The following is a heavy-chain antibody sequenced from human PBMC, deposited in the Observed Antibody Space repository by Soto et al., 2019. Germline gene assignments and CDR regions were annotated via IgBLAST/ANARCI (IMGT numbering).Heavy chain of an antibody. CDR2: ISGSGGST. V-gene: IGHV3-23*01. J-gene: IGHJ5*02. Sequence: GGSLRLSCAASGFTFSSYAMSWVRQAPGKGLEWVSAISGSGGSTYYADSVKGRFTISRDNSKNTLYLQMNSLRAEDTAVYYCAKDPSTYYYGSGNKNWFDPWGQGTLVTVSS. D-gene: IGHD3-10*01. CDR1: GFTFSSYA. CDR3: AKDPSTYYYGSGNKNWFDP.